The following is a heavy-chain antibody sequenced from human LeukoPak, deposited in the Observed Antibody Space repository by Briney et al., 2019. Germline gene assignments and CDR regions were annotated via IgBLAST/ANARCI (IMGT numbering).Heavy chain of an antibody. V-gene: IGHV4-4*02. CDR2: INHSGST. J-gene: IGHJ4*02. Sequence: PSGTLSLTCAVSGGSISSSNWWSWVRQPPGKGLEWIGEINHSGSTNYNPSLKSRVTISVDTSKNQFSLKLRSVTAADTAMYYSVREIQKFTGTPGDHWGQGTLVTVSS. CDR3: VREIQKFTGTPGDH. CDR1: GGSISSSNW. D-gene: IGHD6-13*01.